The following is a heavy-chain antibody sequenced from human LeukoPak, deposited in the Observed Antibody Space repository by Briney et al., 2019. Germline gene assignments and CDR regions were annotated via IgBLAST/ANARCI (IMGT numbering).Heavy chain of an antibody. D-gene: IGHD6-13*01. CDR2: MNPNSGNT. CDR1: GYTFTSYD. V-gene: IGHV1-8*01. J-gene: IGHJ4*02. Sequence: GASVKVSCKASGYTFTSYDINWVRQATGQGLEWRGWMNPNSGNTGYAQKFQGRVTMTRNTSISTAYMELSSLRSEDTAVYYCARDRVAAEEFDYWGQGTLVTVSS. CDR3: ARDRVAAEEFDY.